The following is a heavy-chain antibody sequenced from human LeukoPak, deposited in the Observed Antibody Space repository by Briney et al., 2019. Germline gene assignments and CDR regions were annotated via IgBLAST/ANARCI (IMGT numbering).Heavy chain of an antibody. D-gene: IGHD4-17*01. CDR2: ISGSGGST. Sequence: GGSLRLSCAASGFTFSSYAMSWVRQAPGKGLEWVSAISGSGGSTYYADSVKGRFTISRDNSKNTLYLQLDSLRGEDTAVYYCAKGWQGYGDPLNYWGQGTLVTVSS. CDR3: AKGWQGYGDPLNY. CDR1: GFTFSSYA. V-gene: IGHV3-23*01. J-gene: IGHJ4*02.